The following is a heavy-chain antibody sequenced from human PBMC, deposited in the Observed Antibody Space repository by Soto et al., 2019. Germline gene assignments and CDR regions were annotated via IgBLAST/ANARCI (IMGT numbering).Heavy chain of an antibody. J-gene: IGHJ5*02. V-gene: IGHV3-33*01. CDR1: GFTFSNYG. CDR2: LRDDAYDA. D-gene: IGHD6-19*01. Sequence: QVQLVESGGGVVQPGRSLRLSCVASGFTFSNYGMHWVRQAPGKGLEWVAVLRDDAYDAYYADSVKGRFTISRDNSKNTLYLQMSSLRLKDTAVYYCARPYSSNSNWFDPWGQGTLVTVSP. CDR3: ARPYSSNSNWFDP.